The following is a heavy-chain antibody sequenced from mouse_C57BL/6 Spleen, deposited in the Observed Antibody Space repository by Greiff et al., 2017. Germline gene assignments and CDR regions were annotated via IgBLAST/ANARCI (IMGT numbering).Heavy chain of an antibody. D-gene: IGHD1-1*01. CDR3: AGTTVVAKGFDY. J-gene: IGHJ2*01. CDR1: GYTFTSYW. CDR2: IDPSDSYT. Sequence: QVQLQQPGAELVKPGASVKLSCQASGYTFTSYWMQWVKQRPGQGLEWIGEIDPSDSYTNYHQKFKGKATLTVETSSSTAYMQLSSLTSEDSAVYYCAGTTVVAKGFDYWGQGTTLTVSS. V-gene: IGHV1-50*01.